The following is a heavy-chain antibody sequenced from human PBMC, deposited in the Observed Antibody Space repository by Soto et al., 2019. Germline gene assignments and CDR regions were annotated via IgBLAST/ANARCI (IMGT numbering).Heavy chain of an antibody. J-gene: IGHJ4*02. Sequence: PGGSLRLSCAASGFTFSDYYMSWIRQAPGKGLEWVSHISSSGSTIYYADSVKGRFTISRDNAKNSLYLQMNSLGAEDTALYYCAKSAAYYYDSSGYYYIDYWGQGTLVTVSS. CDR2: ISSSGSTI. CDR1: GFTFSDYY. D-gene: IGHD3-22*01. V-gene: IGHV3-11*01. CDR3: AKSAAYYYDSSGYYYIDY.